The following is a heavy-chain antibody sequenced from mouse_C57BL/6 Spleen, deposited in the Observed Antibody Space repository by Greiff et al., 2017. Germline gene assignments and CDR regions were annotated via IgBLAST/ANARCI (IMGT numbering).Heavy chain of an antibody. CDR3: AKSFGYYPAWFAY. CDR2: IDPSDSYT. CDR1: GYTFTSYW. Sequence: QVQLQQPGAELVMPGASVKLSCKASGYTFTSYWMHWVKQRPGQGLEWIGEIDPSDSYTNYNQKFKGKSTLTVDTSSSTAYMQLSSLTSEDSAVYYCAKSFGYYPAWFAYWGQGTLVTVSA. J-gene: IGHJ3*01. D-gene: IGHD2-3*01. V-gene: IGHV1-69*01.